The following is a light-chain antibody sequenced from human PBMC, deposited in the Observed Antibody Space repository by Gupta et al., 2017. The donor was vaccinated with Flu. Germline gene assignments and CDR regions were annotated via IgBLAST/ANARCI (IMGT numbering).Light chain of an antibody. V-gene: IGLV3-1*01. Sequence: SYELTQPPSVSVSPGQTASITCSGDKLGDKYACWYQQKPGQSPVLVIYQDNKRPSGIPERFSGSNSGNTATLTISGTQAMDEADYYCQAWDSSTVVFGGGNKLTGL. J-gene: IGLJ2*01. CDR3: QAWDSSTVV. CDR2: QDN. CDR1: KLGDKY.